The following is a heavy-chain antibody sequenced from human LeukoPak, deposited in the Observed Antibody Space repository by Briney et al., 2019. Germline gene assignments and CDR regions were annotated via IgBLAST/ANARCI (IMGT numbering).Heavy chain of an antibody. Sequence: PSETLSLTCTVSGGSISSYYWSWIRQPPEKGLELIGYIYYSGSTNYNPSLKSRVTISVDTSKNQFSLKLSSVTAADTAVYYCARDPGRYSGYDFDDAFDIWGQGTMVTVSS. V-gene: IGHV4-59*01. D-gene: IGHD5-12*01. J-gene: IGHJ3*02. CDR3: ARDPGRYSGYDFDDAFDI. CDR2: IYYSGST. CDR1: GGSISSYY.